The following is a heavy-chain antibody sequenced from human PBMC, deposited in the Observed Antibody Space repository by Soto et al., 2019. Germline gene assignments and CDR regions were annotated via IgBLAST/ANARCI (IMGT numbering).Heavy chain of an antibody. CDR2: IHTGGST. J-gene: IGHJ3*02. D-gene: IGHD3-3*01. CDR1: GFTVSNHY. V-gene: IGHV3-66*01. Sequence: PGGSLRLSCAASGFTVSNHYMAWVRQAPGKGLAWVSVIHTGGSTYYADSVKGRFSISRDNSKNMLYLQMNSLRVEDTAVYYCAREVRVRGFAFDIWGQGTMVTVSS. CDR3: AREVRVRGFAFDI.